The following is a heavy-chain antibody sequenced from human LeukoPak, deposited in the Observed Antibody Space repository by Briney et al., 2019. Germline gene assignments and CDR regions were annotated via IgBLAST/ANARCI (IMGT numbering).Heavy chain of an antibody. Sequence: SETLSLTCTVSGGSISSSSYDWGWIRQPPGKGLEWIGSIYYSGSTYYNPSLKSRVTISVDTSKNQFSLKLSSVTAADTAVYYCARQVVGYCSSTSCQGNNFDYWGQGTLVTVSS. V-gene: IGHV4-39*01. D-gene: IGHD2-2*01. CDR3: ARQVVGYCSSTSCQGNNFDY. CDR2: IYYSGST. J-gene: IGHJ4*02. CDR1: GGSISSSSYD.